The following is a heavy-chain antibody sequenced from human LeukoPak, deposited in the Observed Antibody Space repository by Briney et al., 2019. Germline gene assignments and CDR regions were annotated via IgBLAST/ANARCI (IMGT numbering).Heavy chain of an antibody. V-gene: IGHV1-3*01. CDR2: INAGNGNT. CDR3: ARRVQYCSGGSCYALDY. Sequence: ASVKVSCKASGYTFTSYAMHWVRQAPGQRLEWMGWINAGNGNTKYSQKFQGRVTITRDTSASTACMELSSLRSEDTAVYYCARRVQYCSGGSCYALDYWGQGTLVTVSS. D-gene: IGHD2-15*01. CDR1: GYTFTSYA. J-gene: IGHJ4*02.